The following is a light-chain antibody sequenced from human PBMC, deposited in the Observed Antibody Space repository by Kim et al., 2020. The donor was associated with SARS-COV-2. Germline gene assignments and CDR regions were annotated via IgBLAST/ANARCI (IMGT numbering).Light chain of an antibody. CDR1: SGQNSYA. CDR2: LTGDGRH. Sequence: QLVLTQSPSASASLGASVNLTCTLNSGQNSYAIAWHQQQPGKGPRYLMRLTGDGRHNRGDGIPDRFSGSSSGAERYLTISSVQPEDEADYYCQTWGTGGVFGGGTKLTVL. J-gene: IGLJ3*02. CDR3: QTWGTGGV. V-gene: IGLV4-69*01.